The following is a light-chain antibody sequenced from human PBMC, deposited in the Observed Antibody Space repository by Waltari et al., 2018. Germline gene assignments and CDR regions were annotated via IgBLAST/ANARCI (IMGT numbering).Light chain of an antibody. J-gene: IGKJ1*01. CDR1: ESLAHSDGTTY. V-gene: IGKV2-24*01. Sequence: DIVMTQTPLSSHVTLGQAASISCTSSESLAHSDGTTYLYWLQQRPGQPPRLLIYKVSNRFSGVPDRFSGSGAGTHFTLKISRVEAEDVGTYYCMQASRFPRTFGQGTKVEIK. CDR2: KVS. CDR3: MQASRFPRT.